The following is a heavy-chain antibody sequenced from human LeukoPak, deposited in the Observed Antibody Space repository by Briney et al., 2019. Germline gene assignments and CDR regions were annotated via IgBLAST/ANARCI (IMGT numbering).Heavy chain of an antibody. Sequence: PSETLSLTCTVSGGSISGSSYYWGWIRQHPGKGLEWIGYIYYSGSTYYNPSLKSRVTISVDTSKNQFSLKLSSVTAADTAVYYCARASITMVRGVKTAFDYWGQGTLVTVSS. J-gene: IGHJ4*02. V-gene: IGHV4-31*03. D-gene: IGHD3-10*01. CDR2: IYYSGST. CDR1: GGSISGSSYY. CDR3: ARASITMVRGVKTAFDY.